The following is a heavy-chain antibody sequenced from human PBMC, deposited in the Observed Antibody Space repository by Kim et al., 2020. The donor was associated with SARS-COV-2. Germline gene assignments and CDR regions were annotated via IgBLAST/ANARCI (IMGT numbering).Heavy chain of an antibody. V-gene: IGHV3-73*01. D-gene: IGHD6-13*01. CDR3: TRVPPYSNSWWDAFD. J-gene: IGHJ3*02. Sequence: GGSLRLSCAASGFTFSDSAMYWVRQASGKGLEWVGRIRSKANSYATAYDESVKGRFIISRDDSKNTAYLQMNSLKTEDTAIYYCTRVPPYSNSWWDAFD. CDR2: IRSKANSYAT. CDR1: GFTFSDSA.